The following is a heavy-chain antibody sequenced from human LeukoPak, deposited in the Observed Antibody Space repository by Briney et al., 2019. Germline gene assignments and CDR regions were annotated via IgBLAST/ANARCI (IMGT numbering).Heavy chain of an antibody. V-gene: IGHV3-30*04. Sequence: GGSLRLSCAASGFTFNSYAIHWVRQAPGKGLEWVAVISYDGSNKYYAESVKGRFTISRDNSKNTLYLQLNSLRPDDTAVYYCARDQLAYSGYDTLFDYWGQGTLVTVPS. D-gene: IGHD5-12*01. CDR2: ISYDGSNK. J-gene: IGHJ4*02. CDR1: GFTFNSYA. CDR3: ARDQLAYSGYDTLFDY.